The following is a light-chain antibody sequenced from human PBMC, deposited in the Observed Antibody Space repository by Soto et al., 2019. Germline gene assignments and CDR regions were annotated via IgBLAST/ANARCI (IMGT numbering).Light chain of an antibody. J-gene: IGLJ1*01. CDR3: AAWDDSLNGRV. V-gene: IGLV1-44*01. Sequence: QSVLTQPPSASGTPGQRVTISCSGSNSNIGSNTVNWYQQLPGTAPKLLFYYDNLRPSGVPDRISGSKSGTSASLAISGLQAEDGAYYYCAAWDDSLNGRVFGTGTQVTVL. CDR1: NSNIGSNT. CDR2: YDN.